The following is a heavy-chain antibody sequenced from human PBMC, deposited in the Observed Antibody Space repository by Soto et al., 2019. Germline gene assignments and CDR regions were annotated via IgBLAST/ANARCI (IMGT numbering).Heavy chain of an antibody. CDR1: GFTFSSYG. J-gene: IGHJ6*02. Sequence: QVQLVESGGGVVQPGRSLRLSCAASGFTFSSYGMHWVRQAPGKGLEWVAVIWYDGSNKYYADSVKGRFTISRDNSKNTLYLQMNSLRAEDTAVYYCARDSLHYYGMDVWGQGTTVTVSS. CDR2: IWYDGSNK. V-gene: IGHV3-33*01. CDR3: ARDSLHYYGMDV.